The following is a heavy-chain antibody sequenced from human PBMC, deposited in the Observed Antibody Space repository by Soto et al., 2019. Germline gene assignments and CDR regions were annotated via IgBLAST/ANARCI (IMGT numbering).Heavy chain of an antibody. CDR2: IYYSWST. J-gene: IGHJ6*03. CDR3: ARVVPWAYYYMDV. CDR1: GGSISSGGYY. V-gene: IGHV4-31*03. D-gene: IGHD7-27*01. Sequence: QVQLQESGPGLVKPSQTLSLTCTVSGGSISSGGYYWSWIRQHPGKGLEWIGYIYYSWSTYYNPSLKCRVTISVDTYKNQFSLKLSSVTAADTAVYYCARVVPWAYYYMDVWGKGTTVTVSS.